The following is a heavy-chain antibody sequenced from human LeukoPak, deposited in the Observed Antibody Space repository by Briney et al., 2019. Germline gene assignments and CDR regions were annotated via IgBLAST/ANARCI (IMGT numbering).Heavy chain of an antibody. J-gene: IGHJ4*02. CDR1: GFTVSSNY. V-gene: IGHV3-66*01. CDR3: AREMWDSYGYVDY. D-gene: IGHD5-18*01. Sequence: PGGSLRLSCAASGFTVSSNYMSWVRQAPGKGLEWASVIYSGGSTYYADSVKGRFTISRDNSKNTLYLQMNSLRAEDTAVYYCAREMWDSYGYVDYWGQGTLVTVSS. CDR2: IYSGGST.